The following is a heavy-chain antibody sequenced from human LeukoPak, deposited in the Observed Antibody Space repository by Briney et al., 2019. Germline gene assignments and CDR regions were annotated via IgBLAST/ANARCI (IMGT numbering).Heavy chain of an antibody. CDR1: GFTFSSYA. D-gene: IGHD3-22*01. Sequence: GRSLRLSCAASGFTFSSYAMSWVRQAPGKGLEWVSAISGSGGSTYYADSVKGRFTISRDNSKNTLYLQMNSLRAEDTAVYYCAKDYYYDSSGYYWVYDYWGQGTLVTVSS. V-gene: IGHV3-23*01. CDR3: AKDYYYDSSGYYWVYDY. CDR2: ISGSGGST. J-gene: IGHJ4*02.